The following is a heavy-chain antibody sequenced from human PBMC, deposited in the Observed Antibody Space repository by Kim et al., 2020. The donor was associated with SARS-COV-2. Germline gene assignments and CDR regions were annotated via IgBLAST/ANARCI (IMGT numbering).Heavy chain of an antibody. Sequence: SVKVSCKASGGTFSSYAISWVRQAPGQGLEWMGGIIPIFGTANYAQKFQGRVTITADESTSTAYMELSSLRSEDTAVYYCASLGKWELRSWYAFDIWGQGTMVTVSS. J-gene: IGHJ3*02. CDR1: GGTFSSYA. CDR3: ASLGKWELRSWYAFDI. CDR2: IIPIFGTA. D-gene: IGHD1-26*01. V-gene: IGHV1-69*13.